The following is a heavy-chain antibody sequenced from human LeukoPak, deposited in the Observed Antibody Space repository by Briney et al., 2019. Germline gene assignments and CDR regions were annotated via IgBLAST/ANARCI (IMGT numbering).Heavy chain of an antibody. D-gene: IGHD1-26*01. CDR2: IYYSGST. Sequence: SETLSLTCTVSGGSISSSSYYWGRIRQPPGKGLEWIGSIYYSGSTYYNPSLKSRVTISVDTSKNQFSLKLSSVTAADTAMYYCARGRYSGKRYYYMDVWGKGTTVTVSS. J-gene: IGHJ6*03. CDR3: ARGRYSGKRYYYMDV. CDR1: GGSISSSSYY. V-gene: IGHV4-39*07.